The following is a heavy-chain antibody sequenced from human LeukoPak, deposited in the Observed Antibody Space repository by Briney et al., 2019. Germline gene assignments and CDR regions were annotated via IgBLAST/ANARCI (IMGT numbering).Heavy chain of an antibody. CDR3: AKDACVGDCNFHFDY. V-gene: IGHV3-23*01. Sequence: GGSLRLSCAASGFTFSSYAMSWVRQAPGKGLEWVAAISGSGGSTYYADSVKGRFTISRDNSKNTLYLQMNSLRAEDSAIYYCAKDACVGDCNFHFDYWGQGTLVPVSS. CDR1: GFTFSSYA. CDR2: ISGSGGST. J-gene: IGHJ4*02. D-gene: IGHD2-21*02.